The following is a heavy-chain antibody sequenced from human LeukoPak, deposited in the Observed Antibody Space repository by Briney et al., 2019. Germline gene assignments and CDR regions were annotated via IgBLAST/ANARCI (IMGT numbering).Heavy chain of an antibody. D-gene: IGHD3-22*01. Sequence: GGSLRLSCAASGFTFNNYWMSSVRQAPGKGLEWVANIKQDGIEKYYVGSVKGRFTISRDNAKNSLYLQMNSLRAADTAVYYCALWGDYDSRGDYWGQGTLVTVSS. J-gene: IGHJ4*02. CDR3: ALWGDYDSRGDY. CDR1: GFTFNNYW. CDR2: IKQDGIEK. V-gene: IGHV3-7*01.